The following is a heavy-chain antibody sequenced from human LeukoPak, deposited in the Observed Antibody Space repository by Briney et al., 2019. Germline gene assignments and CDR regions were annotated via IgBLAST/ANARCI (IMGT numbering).Heavy chain of an antibody. CDR1: GFTFSSYA. J-gene: IGHJ4*02. V-gene: IGHV3-23*01. CDR3: AKDRSGYSYGLDY. Sequence: GGSLRLSCAASGFTFSSYAMSWVRQAPGTGLEWVSAISGSGGSTYYADSVKGRFTISRDNSKNTLYLQMNSLRAEDTAVYYCAKDRSGYSYGLDYWGQGTLVTVSS. CDR2: ISGSGGST. D-gene: IGHD5-18*01.